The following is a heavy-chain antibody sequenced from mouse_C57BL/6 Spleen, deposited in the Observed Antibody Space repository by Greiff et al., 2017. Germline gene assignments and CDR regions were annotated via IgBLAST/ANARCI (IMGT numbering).Heavy chain of an antibody. D-gene: IGHD2-5*01. Sequence: HVQLQQSGAELVRPGASVTLSCKASGYTFTDYEMHWVKQTPVHGLEWIGAIDPETGGTAYNQKFKGKAILTADKSSSTAYMELRSLTSEDSAVYYCTRGGAYYSNLWGEGTTLTVSS. V-gene: IGHV1-15*01. CDR1: GYTFTDYE. CDR3: TRGGAYYSNL. CDR2: IDPETGGT. J-gene: IGHJ2*01.